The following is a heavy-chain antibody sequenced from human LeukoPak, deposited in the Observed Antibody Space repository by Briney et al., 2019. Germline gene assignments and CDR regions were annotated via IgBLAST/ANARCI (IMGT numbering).Heavy chain of an antibody. J-gene: IGHJ5*02. Sequence: KTGGSLRLSCAASGFTFSSYAMSWVRQAPGKGLEWVAVIWYDGSNKYYADSVKGRFTISRDNSKNTLYLQMNSLRAEDTAVYYCARDAPGYDSSGFNWFDPWGQGTLVTASS. V-gene: IGHV3-33*08. D-gene: IGHD3-22*01. CDR1: GFTFSSYA. CDR2: IWYDGSNK. CDR3: ARDAPGYDSSGFNWFDP.